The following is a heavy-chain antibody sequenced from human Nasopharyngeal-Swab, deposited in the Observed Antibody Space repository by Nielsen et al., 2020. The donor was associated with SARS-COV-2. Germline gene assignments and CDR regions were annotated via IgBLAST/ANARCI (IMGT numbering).Heavy chain of an antibody. CDR1: GGSISSGSYY. Sequence: SETLSLTCTFSGGSISSGSYYWSWIRQPAGKGLEWIGRIYTSGSTNYNPSFKSRVTISVDTSKNQFSLKLSSVTAADTAVYYCGRGALGWFDPWGQGTLVTVSS. J-gene: IGHJ5*02. V-gene: IGHV4-61*02. CDR2: IYTSGST. CDR3: GRGALGWFDP. D-gene: IGHD3-10*01.